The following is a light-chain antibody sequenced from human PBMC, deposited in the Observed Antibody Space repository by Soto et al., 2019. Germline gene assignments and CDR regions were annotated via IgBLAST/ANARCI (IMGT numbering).Light chain of an antibody. CDR2: SHN. J-gene: IGLJ1*01. CDR3: AAWDDSLNGRV. CDR1: SSNIGSNT. V-gene: IGLV1-44*01. Sequence: QSVLTQPPSASGTPGQRVTISCSGSSSNIGSNTVNWYQQLPGTAPKLLIYSHNQRPSGVPVRFSCSKSGTSASLAISGLQSEDEADYYCAAWDDSLNGRVFGTGTKLTVL.